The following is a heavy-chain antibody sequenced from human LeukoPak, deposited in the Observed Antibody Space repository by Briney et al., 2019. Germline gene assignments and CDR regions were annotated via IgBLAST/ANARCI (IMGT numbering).Heavy chain of an antibody. CDR1: EFSVGSNY. CDR2: IYSGGST. J-gene: IGHJ2*01. Sequence: PGGSLRLSCAASEFSVGSNYMTWVRQAPGKGLEWVSLIYSGGSTYYADSVKGRFTISRDNSKNTLYLQMNSLRAEDTAVYYCARLYFDWLLYTRYFDLWGRGTLVTVSS. V-gene: IGHV3-66*04. CDR3: ARLYFDWLLYTRYFDL. D-gene: IGHD3-9*01.